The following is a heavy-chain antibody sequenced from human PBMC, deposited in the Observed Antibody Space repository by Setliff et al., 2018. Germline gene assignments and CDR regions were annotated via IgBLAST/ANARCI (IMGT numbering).Heavy chain of an antibody. J-gene: IGHJ4*02. CDR3: VRGYCSSSSCYGTMGY. D-gene: IGHD2-2*01. CDR1: GFNFRNTW. CDR2: INIDGATT. Sequence: GGSLRLSCAASGFNFRNTWMHWVRRVPGKGLVWVSGINIDGATTEYAESVKGRFTISRDNAKNTVYLQMNSLRAEDTAVYYCVRGYCSSSSCYGTMGYWGQGTLVTVSS. V-gene: IGHV3-74*03.